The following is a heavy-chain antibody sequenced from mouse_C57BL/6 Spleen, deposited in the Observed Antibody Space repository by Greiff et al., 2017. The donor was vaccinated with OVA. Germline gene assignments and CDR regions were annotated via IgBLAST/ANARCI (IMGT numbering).Heavy chain of an antibody. CDR3: ARSGDVDFDY. V-gene: IGHV1-72*01. CDR2: IDPNSGGT. Sequence: QVQLQQPGAELMKPGASVKVSCKASGYTFTSYWMHWVKQRPGQGLEWIGRIDPNSGGTKYNEKFKSKATLTVDKPSSTAYMQLSSLTSEDSAVYYCARSGDVDFDYWGQGTTLTVSS. J-gene: IGHJ2*01. D-gene: IGHD3-3*01. CDR1: GYTFTSYW.